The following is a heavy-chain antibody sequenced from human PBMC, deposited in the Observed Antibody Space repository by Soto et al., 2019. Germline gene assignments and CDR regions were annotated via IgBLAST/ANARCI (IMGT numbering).Heavy chain of an antibody. CDR2: ISGSGGST. Sequence: EVQLLESGGGLVQPGGSLRLSCAASGFTFSSYAMSWVRQAPGTGLEWVSAISGSGGSTYYADSVKGRFTISRDNSKNTLYLQMNSLRAEDTAVYYCASSPYYYYGMDVWGQGTTVTVSS. V-gene: IGHV3-23*01. D-gene: IGHD2-15*01. CDR3: ASSPYYYYGMDV. CDR1: GFTFSSYA. J-gene: IGHJ6*02.